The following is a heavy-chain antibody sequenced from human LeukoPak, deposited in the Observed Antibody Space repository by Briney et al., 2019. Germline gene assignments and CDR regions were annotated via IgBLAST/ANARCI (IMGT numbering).Heavy chain of an antibody. CDR3: ARDKIVGASYFDY. J-gene: IGHJ4*02. Sequence: GSLRLSCAASGFTFRTYWMSWVRQAPGKGLEWVANINQDGSEKYYVGSVKGRFTISRDNAKNSLYLQMNSLRVEDTAVYYCARDKIVGASYFDYWGQGTLATVSS. CDR1: GFTFRTYW. V-gene: IGHV3-7*01. CDR2: INQDGSEK. D-gene: IGHD1-26*01.